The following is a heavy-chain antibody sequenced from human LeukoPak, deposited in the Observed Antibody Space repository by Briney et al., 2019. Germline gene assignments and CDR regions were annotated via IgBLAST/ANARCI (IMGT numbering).Heavy chain of an antibody. CDR3: ARFRAYSSGPRGFDY. CDR2: INHSGST. V-gene: IGHV4-34*01. J-gene: IGHJ4*02. D-gene: IGHD6-19*01. Sequence: SETLSLTCAVYGGSFSGYYWSWIRQPPGKGLEWIGEINHSGSTNYNPSLKSRVTISVDTSKNQFSLKLSSVTAAYTAVYYCARFRAYSSGPRGFDYWGQGTLVTVSS. CDR1: GGSFSGYY.